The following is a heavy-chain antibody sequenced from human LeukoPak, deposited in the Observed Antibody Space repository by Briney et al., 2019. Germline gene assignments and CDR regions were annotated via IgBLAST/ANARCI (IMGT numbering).Heavy chain of an antibody. CDR2: IWYDGSNK. V-gene: IGHV3-33*06. CDR1: GSTFSSYG. Sequence: PGRSLRLSCAASGSTFSSYGMHWVRQAPGKGLEWVAVIWYDGSNKYYADSVKGRFTISRDNSKNTLYLQMNSLRAEDTAVYYCAKDRYSSGWYGSDYWGQGTLVTVSS. CDR3: AKDRYSSGWYGSDY. J-gene: IGHJ4*02. D-gene: IGHD6-19*01.